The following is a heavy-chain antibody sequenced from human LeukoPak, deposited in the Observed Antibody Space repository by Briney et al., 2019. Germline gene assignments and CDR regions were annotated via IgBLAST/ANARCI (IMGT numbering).Heavy chain of an antibody. CDR3: ARNASSGFFNA. J-gene: IGHJ1*01. CDR2: IHHSGNRFESGST. V-gene: IGHV4-38-2*02. D-gene: IGHD6-25*01. Sequence: SETLSLTCTVSGQSIINNYYWGWIRQSPGKGLEWIGSIHHSGNRFESGSTHYNPSLRSRVTVSADTSKNEFSLTLRSVTAADTAVYFCARNASSGFFNAWGRGTLVTASS. CDR1: GQSIINNYY.